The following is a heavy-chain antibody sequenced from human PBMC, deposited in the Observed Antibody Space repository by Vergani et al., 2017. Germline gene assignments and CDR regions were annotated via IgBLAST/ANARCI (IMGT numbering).Heavy chain of an antibody. D-gene: IGHD3-3*01. CDR3: AGDKISVFGAPNWYFDL. CDR1: GYTFTSYY. Sequence: QVQLVQSGAEVKKPGASVKVSCKASGYTFTSYYMHWVRQAPGQGLEWMGIINPSGGSTSYAQKFQGRVTMTRDTSTSTVYMELSSLRSEDTAVYYCAGDKISVFGAPNWYFDLWGRGTLVTVSS. V-gene: IGHV1-46*01. J-gene: IGHJ2*01. CDR2: INPSGGST.